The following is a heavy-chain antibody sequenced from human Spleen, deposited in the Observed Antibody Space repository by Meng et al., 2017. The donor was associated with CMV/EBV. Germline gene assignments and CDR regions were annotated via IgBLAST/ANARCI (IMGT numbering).Heavy chain of an antibody. J-gene: IGHJ6*02. V-gene: IGHV3-7*03. CDR2: IRQDGRER. CDR1: GFTFKNYW. D-gene: IGHD1-26*01. Sequence: GESLKISCGASGFTFKNYWMTWVRQGPGKGLEWVATIRQDGRERHYVDSMKGRFTISRDNSNNTLFLQMDSLGAEDTAVYYCAKIGSFTYYYYGMDVWGQGTTVTVSS. CDR3: AKIGSFTYYYYGMDV.